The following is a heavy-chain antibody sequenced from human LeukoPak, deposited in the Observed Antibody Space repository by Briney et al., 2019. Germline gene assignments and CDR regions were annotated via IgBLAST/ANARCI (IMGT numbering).Heavy chain of an antibody. D-gene: IGHD3-22*01. CDR1: GFTFDDYG. CDR3: ARVIYHDSSGYYYGWFDP. CDR2: INWNGGST. J-gene: IGHJ5*02. Sequence: GGSLRLSCAASGFTFDDYGMSWVRQAPGKGLEWVSGINWNGGSTGYADSVKGRFTISRDNAKNSLYLQMNSLRAEDTALYYCARVIYHDSSGYYYGWFDPWGQGTLSPSPQ. V-gene: IGHV3-20*04.